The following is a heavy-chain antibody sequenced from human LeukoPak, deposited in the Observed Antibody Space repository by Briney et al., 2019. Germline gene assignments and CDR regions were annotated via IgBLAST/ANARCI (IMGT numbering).Heavy chain of an antibody. CDR1: GVSINVSITRHY. V-gene: IGHV4-61*05. CDR2: ISYSGT. D-gene: IGHD4-17*01. CDR3: ARHELRHWATVTTYFDY. J-gene: IGHJ4*02. Sequence: SETLSLTCAVSGVSINVSITRHYWGWIRQSPGKGLEWIGRISYSGTNYNPSLKSRVTMSLDTSKNQFSLKLSSVTAADTAVYYCARHELRHWATVTTYFDYWGQGTLVTVSS.